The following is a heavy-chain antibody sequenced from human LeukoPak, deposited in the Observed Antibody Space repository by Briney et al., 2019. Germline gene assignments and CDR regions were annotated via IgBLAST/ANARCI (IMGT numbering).Heavy chain of an antibody. CDR1: GFTFSSYS. J-gene: IGHJ1*01. CDR3: ARSPERPYCSSTSCYMDFQH. D-gene: IGHD2-2*02. Sequence: GGSLRLSCAASGFTFSSYSMNWVRQAPGKGLEWVSYISSSSSTIYYADSVKGRFTISRDNAKNSLCLQMNSLRAEDTAVYYCARSPERPYCSSTSCYMDFQHWGQGTLVTVSS. CDR2: ISSSSSTI. V-gene: IGHV3-48*01.